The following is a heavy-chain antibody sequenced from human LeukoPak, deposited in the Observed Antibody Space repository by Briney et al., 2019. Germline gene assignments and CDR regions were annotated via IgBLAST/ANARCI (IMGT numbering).Heavy chain of an antibody. D-gene: IGHD6-13*01. J-gene: IGHJ6*02. Sequence: GSLRLSCAASGFTFSDYYMSWIRQAPGKGLEWVSYISSSGSTIYYADSVKGRFTISRDNAKNSLYLQMNSLRAEDTAVYYCARDQAAGPRYYYYGMDVWGQGTTVTVSS. V-gene: IGHV3-11*04. CDR1: GFTFSDYY. CDR3: ARDQAAGPRYYYYGMDV. CDR2: ISSSGSTI.